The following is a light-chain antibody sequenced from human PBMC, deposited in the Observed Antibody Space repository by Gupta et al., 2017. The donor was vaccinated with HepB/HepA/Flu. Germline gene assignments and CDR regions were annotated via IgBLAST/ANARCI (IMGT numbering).Light chain of an antibody. V-gene: IGKV1-39*01. CDR3: QQSHSIPPA. CDR1: QSITNY. Sequence: DIQMTQSPSSLSASVRHRVTITCRTRQSITNYVNWYQHKPGKAPNVLIYGASNLQCGVPSRFSGSGSGTDFNFTIDSLQPEDVATYYCQQSHSIPPAFGQGTTV. CDR2: GAS. J-gene: IGKJ1*01.